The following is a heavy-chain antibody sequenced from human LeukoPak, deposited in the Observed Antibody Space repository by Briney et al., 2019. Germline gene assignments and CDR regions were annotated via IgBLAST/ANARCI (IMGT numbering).Heavy chain of an antibody. CDR1: GDSISDDSVNKNNW. D-gene: IGHD6-19*01. CDR2: VSLDGIT. Sequence: SETLSLACVFSGDSISDDSVNKNNWLNWVRQAPGKGLEWIGDVSLDGITNYNPSLLGRVTISLDKSAKQVSLRLTSVTAADTAIYYCARDSSAPRSYFALDVWGQGTTVTVSS. CDR3: ARDSSAPRSYFALDV. V-gene: IGHV4-4*02. J-gene: IGHJ6*01.